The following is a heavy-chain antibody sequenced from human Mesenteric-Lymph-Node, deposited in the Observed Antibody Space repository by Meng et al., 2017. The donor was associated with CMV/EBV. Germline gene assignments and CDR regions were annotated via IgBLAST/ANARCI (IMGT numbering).Heavy chain of an antibody. D-gene: IGHD2-21*01. CDR1: GDSISNSIYY. J-gene: IGHJ4*02. V-gene: IGHV4-39*01. CDR3: ARRGNYDGDYSEY. Sequence: LQESGPGLVKPSETLSLSCIVSGDSISNSIYYWAWIRQPPGKGLEWIGSVHHSGTTYYNPSLKGRLPISVDTSANLFSLRLTTVTAADTATYYCARRGNYDGDYSEYWGQGTLVTVS. CDR2: VHHSGTT.